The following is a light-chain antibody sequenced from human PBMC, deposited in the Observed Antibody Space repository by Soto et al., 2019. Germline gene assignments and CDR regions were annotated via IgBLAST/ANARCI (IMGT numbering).Light chain of an antibody. CDR1: QSIVNY. CDR3: QQYDNLPLT. CDR2: AAS. J-gene: IGKJ4*01. V-gene: IGKV1-33*01. Sequence: IAMTQSPSTRSASVGDRVTITCRASQSIVNYLSWYLQKPGKAPKLLIYAASNLETGVPSRFSGSGSGTDFTFTISSLQPEDIATYYCQQYDNLPLTFGGGTNVDIK.